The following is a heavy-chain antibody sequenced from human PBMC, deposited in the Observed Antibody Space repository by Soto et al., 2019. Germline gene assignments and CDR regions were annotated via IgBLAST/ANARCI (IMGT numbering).Heavy chain of an antibody. CDR3: ARDSGTIFGASFGMDV. CDR2: INPSGGRT. D-gene: IGHD3-3*01. CDR1: GYTFTSYY. Sequence: QVQLVQSGAEVKKPGASVKVSCKASGYTFTSYYMHWVRQAPGQGLEWMGIINPSGGRTSYAQKFQVRVTRTRGTSKSTVYMELSSLRAEDTAVYYCARDSGTIFGASFGMDVWGQGTTVTVSS. V-gene: IGHV1-46*01. J-gene: IGHJ6*02.